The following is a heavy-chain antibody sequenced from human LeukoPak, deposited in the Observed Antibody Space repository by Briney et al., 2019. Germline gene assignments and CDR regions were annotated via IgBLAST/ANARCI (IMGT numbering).Heavy chain of an antibody. CDR1: GFTFSSYA. Sequence: GGSLRLSCAASGFTFSSYAMHWVRQAPGKGLEWVAVISYDGSNKYYADSVKGRFTISRDNSKNTLYLQMNSLRAEDTAVYYCAKDGSSSGMGVWGQGTTVTVSS. CDR2: ISYDGSNK. V-gene: IGHV3-30-3*01. CDR3: AKDGSSSGMGV. J-gene: IGHJ6*02.